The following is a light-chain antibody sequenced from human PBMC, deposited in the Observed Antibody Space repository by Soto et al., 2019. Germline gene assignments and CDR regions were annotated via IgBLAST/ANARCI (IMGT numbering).Light chain of an antibody. V-gene: IGLV2-14*01. CDR2: DVN. CDR1: SSDVGGYNY. J-gene: IGLJ2*01. Sequence: QSALTQPASVSGSPGQSITISCTGTSSDVGGYNYVSWYQQHPGKAPKLMIYDVNNRPSGVSNRFSGSKSGNTASLTISGLQAEDEADYYCSSYTRSSTHVVFGGGTKLTVL. CDR3: SSYTRSSTHVV.